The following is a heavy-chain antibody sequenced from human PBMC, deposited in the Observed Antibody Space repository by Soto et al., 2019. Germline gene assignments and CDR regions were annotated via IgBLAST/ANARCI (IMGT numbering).Heavy chain of an antibody. V-gene: IGHV1-18*01. CDR1: AYTFTSYA. CDR2: ISAYNGKT. Sequence: QVQLVQSGAEVRKPGASVKVSCKASAYTFTSYAINWVRQAPGQGLEWMGCISAYNGKTNYAEKLQGRVTMTTDTSTSTGYMELRSLRSDDAALYYCARYRVDDIMWAYFDYWGQGTLVTVSS. CDR3: ARYRVDDIMWAYFDY. J-gene: IGHJ4*02. D-gene: IGHD3-16*01.